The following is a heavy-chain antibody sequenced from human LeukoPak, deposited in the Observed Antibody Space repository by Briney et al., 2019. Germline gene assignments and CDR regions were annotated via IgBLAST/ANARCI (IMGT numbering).Heavy chain of an antibody. CDR2: ISYDASNK. Sequence: PGRSLRLSCAASGFTFSSYGMHWVRHAPVNELEMVAVISYDASNKYYADSVKGRLPISRDNSKNPLYLQMNSLRAEDTAVYYCAKDGTLRDGYNFFDYWGQGTLVTVSS. D-gene: IGHD5-24*01. V-gene: IGHV3-30*18. CDR1: GFTFSSYG. J-gene: IGHJ4*02. CDR3: AKDGTLRDGYNFFDY.